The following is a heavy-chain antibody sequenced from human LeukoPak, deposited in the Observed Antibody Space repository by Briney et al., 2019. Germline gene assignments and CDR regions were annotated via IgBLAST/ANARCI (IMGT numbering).Heavy chain of an antibody. D-gene: IGHD6-19*01. J-gene: IGHJ4*02. CDR2: FYPEDGET. V-gene: IGHV1-24*01. CDR3: ATSIAVAGNLFCDY. Sequence: ASVTVSCTVSGCTLTELSMHWVRHAPGKGLEWMGGFYPEDGETIYAQKFQGRVTMTEDTSTDTAYMELSSLRSEDTAVYYCATSIAVAGNLFCDYWGQGTLVTVSS. CDR1: GCTLTELS.